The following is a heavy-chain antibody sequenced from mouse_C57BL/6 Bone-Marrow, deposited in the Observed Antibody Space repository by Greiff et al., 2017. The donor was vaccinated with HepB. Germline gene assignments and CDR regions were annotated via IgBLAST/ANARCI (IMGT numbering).Heavy chain of an antibody. CDR1: GYTFTSYG. J-gene: IGHJ4*01. CDR3: ARSPYYYAMDY. Sequence: VQLQQSGAELARPGASVKLSCKASGYTFTSYGISWVKQRTGQGLEWIGEIYPRSGNTYYNEKFKGKATLTADKSSITAYMELRSLTSEDSAVYFCARSPYYYAMDYWGQGTSVTVSS. V-gene: IGHV1-81*01. CDR2: IYPRSGNT.